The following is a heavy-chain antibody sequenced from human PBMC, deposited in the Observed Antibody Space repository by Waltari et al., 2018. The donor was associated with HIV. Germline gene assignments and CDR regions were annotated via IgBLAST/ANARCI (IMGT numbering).Heavy chain of an antibody. J-gene: IGHJ4*02. CDR3: ASRGMHYYDSSGYYS. CDR2: IYYSGST. Sequence: QVLLQESGPGLVKPSETLSLTCTVPGGSITSYYWRWIRQPPGKGLEWIGYIYYSGSTNYNPSLKSRATISVDTSKNQVSLKLSSVTAADTAVYDCASRGMHYYDSSGYYSWGQGTLVTVSS. V-gene: IGHV4-59*01. D-gene: IGHD3-22*01. CDR1: GGSITSYY.